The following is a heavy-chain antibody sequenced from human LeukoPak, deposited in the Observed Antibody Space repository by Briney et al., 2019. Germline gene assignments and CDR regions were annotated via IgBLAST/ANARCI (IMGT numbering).Heavy chain of an antibody. CDR1: TGSVTSDSYY. CDR2: IYTNGRT. CDR3: YFAGY. J-gene: IGHJ4*02. Sequence: SETLSLTCTFSTGSVTSDSYYWSWIRQPAGKGLEWIGRIYTNGRTDYTPSLKSRVSMSVDTSKKQVSLRLSSVTAADTAVYYCYFAGYWGQGTLVTVSS. V-gene: IGHV4-61*02. D-gene: IGHD3-9*01.